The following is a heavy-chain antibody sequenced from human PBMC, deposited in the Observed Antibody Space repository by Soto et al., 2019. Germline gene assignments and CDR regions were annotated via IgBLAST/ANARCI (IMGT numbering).Heavy chain of an antibody. V-gene: IGHV1-8*01. D-gene: IGHD3-16*01. CDR3: AKMETFGSLNWFDP. CDR2: MNPGSGDT. Sequence: ASVKVSCKASGYSFTNNDVSWVRQATGQGLEWMGWMNPGSGDTGYAQKFQGRVTMTRDISIATAYMELSSLRSDDTAIYYCAKMETFGSLNWFDPWGQGALVTVSS. CDR1: GYSFTNND. J-gene: IGHJ5*02.